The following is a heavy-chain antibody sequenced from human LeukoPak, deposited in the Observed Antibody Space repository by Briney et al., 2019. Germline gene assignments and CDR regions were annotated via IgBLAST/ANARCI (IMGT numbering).Heavy chain of an antibody. Sequence: GGSLRLSCAASGFTFDDYGMSWVRQAPGKGLEWVANIKQDGSEKYYVDSVKGRFTISRDNAKNSLYLQMNSLRAEDTAVYYCARDLDYYGSGSYRHWGQGTLVTVSS. V-gene: IGHV3-7*01. D-gene: IGHD3-10*01. CDR3: ARDLDYYGSGSYRH. J-gene: IGHJ4*02. CDR2: IKQDGSEK. CDR1: GFTFDDYG.